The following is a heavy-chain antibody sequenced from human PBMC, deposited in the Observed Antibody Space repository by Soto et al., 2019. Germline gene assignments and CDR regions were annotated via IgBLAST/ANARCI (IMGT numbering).Heavy chain of an antibody. CDR1: GYTFTSYG. V-gene: IGHV1-18*04. Sequence: QVHLVQSGAEVKRRGASVKVSCKASGYTFTSYGISWVRQAPGQGLEWMGWISGYNGNTDYAQKLQGRVTMTTDTSTNTAYMELRILRSDDTAVYYCARDSAVPAEKIDYWGQGTLVTVSS. CDR3: ARDSAVPAEKIDY. D-gene: IGHD2-2*01. J-gene: IGHJ4*02. CDR2: ISGYNGNT.